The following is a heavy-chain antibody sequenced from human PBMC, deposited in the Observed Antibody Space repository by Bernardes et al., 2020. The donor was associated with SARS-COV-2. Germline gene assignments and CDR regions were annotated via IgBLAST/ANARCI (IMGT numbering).Heavy chain of an antibody. D-gene: IGHD3-22*01. CDR3: ARLDYDGQPESDY. CDR2: ISYSGST. Sequence: SETLSLTCSVSGDSIKTYYWSWIRQPPGKGLEWIGYISYSGSTNYIPSLKSRVSISVDTSKNQFSLKLNSVTAADTALYYCARLDYDGQPESDYWGQGTLVTVSS. J-gene: IGHJ4*02. CDR1: GDSIKTYY. V-gene: IGHV4-59*01.